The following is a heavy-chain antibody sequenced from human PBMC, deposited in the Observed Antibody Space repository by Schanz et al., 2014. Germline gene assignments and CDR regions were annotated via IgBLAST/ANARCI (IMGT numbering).Heavy chain of an antibody. CDR1: GGTFTSYA. CDR2: ISTYTGNT. Sequence: QVQLVQSGAEVRKPGSSVRVSCKASGGTFTSYAFSWVRQAPGQGLEWMGWISTYTGNTNYAQRLQDRVTMTTDTSTSTAYMQLRSLTSDDTAVYYCARVVRSDYLSELDFWGQGTQVIVSS. J-gene: IGHJ4*02. CDR3: ARVVRSDYLSELDF. D-gene: IGHD4-17*01. V-gene: IGHV1-18*01.